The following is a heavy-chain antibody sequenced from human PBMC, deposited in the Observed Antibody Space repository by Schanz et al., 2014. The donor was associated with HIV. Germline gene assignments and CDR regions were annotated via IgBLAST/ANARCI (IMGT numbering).Heavy chain of an antibody. Sequence: VQLVESGGGLVKPGESLRLSCATSGFTFDSYGIHWVRQAPGKGLEWVAVISHDGSKKYYADSVRGRITISRDNSKNTLYLQMNSLRADDTAVYYCAKGWRGYSISSWVDYWGQGSLVTVSS. J-gene: IGHJ4*02. CDR2: ISHDGSKK. CDR3: AKGWRGYSISSWVDY. CDR1: GFTFDSYG. V-gene: IGHV3-30*18. D-gene: IGHD6-6*01.